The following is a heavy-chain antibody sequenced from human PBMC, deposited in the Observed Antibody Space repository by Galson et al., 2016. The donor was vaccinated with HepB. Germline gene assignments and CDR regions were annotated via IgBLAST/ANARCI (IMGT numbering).Heavy chain of an antibody. Sequence: LRLSCAASGFTFSSYAMSWVRQHPGKGLEYIGYVYYTGTTYYNPSLKSRVTISVDTSKNQFSLKLNSVTAADTAVYYCAREVQYCSSSTCTFAFHIWGQGTMVTVSS. CDR1: GFTFSSYA. J-gene: IGHJ3*02. V-gene: IGHV4-31*02. CDR2: VYYTGTT. D-gene: IGHD2-2*01. CDR3: AREVQYCSSSTCTFAFHI.